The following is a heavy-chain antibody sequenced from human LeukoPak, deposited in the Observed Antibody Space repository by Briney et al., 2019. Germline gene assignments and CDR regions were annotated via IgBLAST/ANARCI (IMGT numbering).Heavy chain of an antibody. D-gene: IGHD1-26*01. Sequence: GGSLRLSCAASGFSFGSYAMGWTRQAPGQGLEWVSAISGSGSHANYAESVKGRFTISRDNSKNTLYLQMHSLIAADTAVYYCGSGPVGATVPWGQGTLVTVSS. CDR1: GFSFGSYA. J-gene: IGHJ5*02. CDR3: GSGPVGATVP. CDR2: ISGSGSHA. V-gene: IGHV3-23*01.